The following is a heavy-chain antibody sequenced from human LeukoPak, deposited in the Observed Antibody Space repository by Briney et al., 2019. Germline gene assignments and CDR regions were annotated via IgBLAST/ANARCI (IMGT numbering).Heavy chain of an antibody. CDR1: GLTFSSYA. V-gene: IGHV3-23*01. CDR2: FSGSGGST. D-gene: IGHD5-12*01. J-gene: IGHJ6*02. Sequence: QPGGSLRLSCTAAGLTFSSYAMSWVRQVPGKGLEWVSPFSGSGGSTYYADSVKARFTISRDNSKNTLYLQMNNLRAEDTAVYYCAKHTGDDYYYALDVWGQGTTVTVSS. CDR3: AKHTGDDYYYALDV.